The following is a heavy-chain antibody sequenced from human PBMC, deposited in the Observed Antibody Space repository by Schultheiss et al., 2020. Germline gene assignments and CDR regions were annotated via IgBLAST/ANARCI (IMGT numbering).Heavy chain of an antibody. CDR1: GGSFSGYY. J-gene: IGHJ3*02. V-gene: IGHV4-34*01. CDR3: ARRDLSQYSTGWYHYGFDAFDI. D-gene: IGHD6-19*01. Sequence: SETLSLTCAVYGGSFSGYYWSWIRQPPGKGLEWVGTICYRGITYYNPSLKSRVTISVDTYKNQFSLKLSSVTAADTAVYYCARRDLSQYSTGWYHYGFDAFDIWGQGTMVTVSS. CDR2: ICYRGIT.